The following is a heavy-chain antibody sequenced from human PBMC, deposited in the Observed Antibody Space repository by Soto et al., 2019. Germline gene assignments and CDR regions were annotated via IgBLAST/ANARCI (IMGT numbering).Heavy chain of an antibody. V-gene: IGHV1-18*04. CDR3: ARDQVAKWAPGSAMVNYYYGMDA. D-gene: IGHD5-18*01. CDR2: ISVYDGDT. Sequence: ASVKVSCKASGYTFTSYGISWVRQAPGQGLEWMGWISVYDGDTNYAQNFQGGVTMTTDTSTSTAYMEMRSLRSDDTAVYYCARDQVAKWAPGSAMVNYYYGMDAWGQGTTVTVSS. CDR1: GYTFTSYG. J-gene: IGHJ6*02.